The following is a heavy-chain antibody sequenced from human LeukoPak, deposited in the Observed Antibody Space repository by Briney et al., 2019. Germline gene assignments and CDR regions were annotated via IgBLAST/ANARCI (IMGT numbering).Heavy chain of an antibody. V-gene: IGHV1-69*13. CDR2: IIPIFDIA. J-gene: IGHJ6*02. D-gene: IGHD2-2*01. Sequence: ASVKVSCKASGGTFSSYAISWVRQAPGQGLEWMGGIIPIFDIANYAQKFQGRVTITADESTSTAYMELSSLRSEDTAVYYCARAYPRDIVVVPAAMPYRRSYYYGMDVWGQGTTVTVSS. CDR1: GGTFSSYA. CDR3: ARAYPRDIVVVPAAMPYRRSYYYGMDV.